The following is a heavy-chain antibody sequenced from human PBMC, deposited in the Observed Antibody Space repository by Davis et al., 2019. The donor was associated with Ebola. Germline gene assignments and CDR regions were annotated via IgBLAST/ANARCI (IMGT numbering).Heavy chain of an antibody. V-gene: IGHV4-59*01. J-gene: IGHJ3*02. CDR1: GGSISSYY. Sequence: MPGGSLRLSCTVSGGSISSYYWSWIRQPPGKGLEWIGYIYYSGSTNYNPSLKSRVTISVDTSKNQFSLKLSSVTAADTAVYYCARDPGGGYYYDSSGPQDAFDIWGQGTMVTVSS. CDR3: ARDPGGGYYYDSSGPQDAFDI. D-gene: IGHD3-22*01. CDR2: IYYSGST.